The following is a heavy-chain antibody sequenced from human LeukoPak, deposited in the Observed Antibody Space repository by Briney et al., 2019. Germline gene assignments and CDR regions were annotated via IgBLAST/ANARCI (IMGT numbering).Heavy chain of an antibody. CDR1: GFTFSSYG. D-gene: IGHD6-13*01. V-gene: IGHV3-30*02. Sequence: HPGGSLRLSCAASGFTFSSYGMHWVRQAPGKGLEWVAFIRYGSNKYYADSVKGRFTISRDNSKNTLYPQMNGLRAEDTAVYYCAKIRFGYSSSWYDYWGQGTLVTVS. J-gene: IGHJ4*02. CDR3: AKIRFGYSSSWYDY. CDR2: IRYGSNK.